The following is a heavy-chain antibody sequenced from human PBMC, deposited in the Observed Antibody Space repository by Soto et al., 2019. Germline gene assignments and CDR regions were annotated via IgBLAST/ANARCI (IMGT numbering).Heavy chain of an antibody. Sequence: EVQLVESGGGLVQPGGSLRLSCAASGFTFSTYSMNWVRQAPGKGLEWVSYISSRSYTIYYVDSVKGRFTISRDNAKNSLHLQMNSLRDEDTAVYYCARGVSSSDNGMDVWGQGTTVTVSS. D-gene: IGHD6-6*01. CDR1: GFTFSTYS. V-gene: IGHV3-48*02. CDR3: ARGVSSSDNGMDV. J-gene: IGHJ6*02. CDR2: ISSRSYTI.